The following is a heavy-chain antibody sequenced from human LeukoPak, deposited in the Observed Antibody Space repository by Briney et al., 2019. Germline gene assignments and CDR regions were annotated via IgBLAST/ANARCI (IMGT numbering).Heavy chain of an antibody. CDR3: ARDSRGWYRWFDP. Sequence: ASVKVSCKASGYTFTDYYLHWVRLAPGQGLEWLGWINPNTGDTNYAQNFQGRVTMTRDTSISTAYMELSSLRSDDTAVYYCARDSRGWYRWFDPWGQGTLVTVSS. J-gene: IGHJ5*02. D-gene: IGHD6-19*01. V-gene: IGHV1-2*02. CDR2: INPNTGDT. CDR1: GYTFTDYY.